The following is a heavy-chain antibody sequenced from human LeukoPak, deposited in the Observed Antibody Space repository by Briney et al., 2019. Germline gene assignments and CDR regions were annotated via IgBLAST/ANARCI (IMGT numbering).Heavy chain of an antibody. V-gene: IGHV4-39*01. CDR2: IYYSGST. D-gene: IGHD6-13*01. Sequence: PSETLSLTCTVSGGSISSSSYYWGWIRQPPGKGLEWIGSIYYSGSTYYNPSLKSRVTISVDTSKNQFSLKLSSVTAADTAVYYCARTDAGSWYPGGSDYWGQGTLVTVSS. J-gene: IGHJ4*02. CDR3: ARTDAGSWYPGGSDY. CDR1: GGSISSSSYY.